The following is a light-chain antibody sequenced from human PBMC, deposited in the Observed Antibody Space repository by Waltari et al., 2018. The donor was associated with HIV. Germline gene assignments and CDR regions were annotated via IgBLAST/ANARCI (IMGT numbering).Light chain of an antibody. Sequence: DIQIPQSPSSLSASVGDRVTITCRSSPTITDTLNWYPQQLGEAPKVLIYDASTLETGVPSRFSGSGSGTEFTLIISSLQDDDFASYFCQQSFRSPLTFGPGTKVD. V-gene: IGKV1-39*01. CDR1: PTITDT. CDR3: QQSFRSPLT. J-gene: IGKJ3*01. CDR2: DAS.